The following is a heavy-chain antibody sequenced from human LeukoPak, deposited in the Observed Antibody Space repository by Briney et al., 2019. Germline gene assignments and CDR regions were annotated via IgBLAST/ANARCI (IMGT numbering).Heavy chain of an antibody. J-gene: IGHJ6*03. V-gene: IGHV3-30*04. CDR2: ILYDGRNQ. CDR1: GFTFSRHA. D-gene: IGHD2-2*01. Sequence: GGSLRLSCAASGFTFSRHAMHWVRQAPGKGLEWVAVILYDGRNQYYVDSVKGRFTISRDNAKNSLYLQMNSLRAEDTAVYYCARDQLEYQHAWAPGFYYMDVWGKGTTVTVSS. CDR3: ARDQLEYQHAWAPGFYYMDV.